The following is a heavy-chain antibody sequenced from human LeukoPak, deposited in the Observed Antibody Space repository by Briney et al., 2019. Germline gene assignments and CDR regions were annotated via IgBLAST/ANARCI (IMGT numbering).Heavy chain of an antibody. D-gene: IGHD2-21*01. V-gene: IGHV1-2*06. CDR2: INPNSGGT. J-gene: IGHJ4*02. Sequence: ASVKVSRKASGYTFTGYYMHWVRQAPGQGLEWMGRINPNSGGTNYAQKFQGRVTLTRDTSISTAYMELSKLRSDDTAVYYCARADIVATKDYWGQGTLVTVSS. CDR3: ARADIVATKDY. CDR1: GYTFTGYY.